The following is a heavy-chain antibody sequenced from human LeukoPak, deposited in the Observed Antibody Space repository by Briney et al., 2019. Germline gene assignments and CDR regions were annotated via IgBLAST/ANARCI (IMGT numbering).Heavy chain of an antibody. CDR1: GGSISSYY. V-gene: IGHV4-59*08. CDR2: IYYSGST. J-gene: IGHJ2*01. D-gene: IGHD3-9*01. CDR3: ASSAYYDILTGYYPNWYFDL. Sequence: SETLSLTCTVSGGSISSYYWSWIRQPPGKGLEWIGYIYYSGSTNYNPSLKSRVTISVDTSKNQFSLKLSSVTAADTAVYYCASSAYYDILTGYYPNWYFDLWGRGTLVTVSS.